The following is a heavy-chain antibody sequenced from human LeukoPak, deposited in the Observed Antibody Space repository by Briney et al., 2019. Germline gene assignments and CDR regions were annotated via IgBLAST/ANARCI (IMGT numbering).Heavy chain of an antibody. D-gene: IGHD6-19*01. V-gene: IGHV4-59*08. Sequence: SETLSLTCTVSGGSISSYYWSWIRQPPGKGLEWIGYIYYSGSTNYNPSLRSRVTISVDTSKNQFSLKLSSVTAADTAVYYCARQSGQWLVQYYFDYWGQGTLVTVSS. CDR1: GGSISSYY. J-gene: IGHJ4*02. CDR2: IYYSGST. CDR3: ARQSGQWLVQYYFDY.